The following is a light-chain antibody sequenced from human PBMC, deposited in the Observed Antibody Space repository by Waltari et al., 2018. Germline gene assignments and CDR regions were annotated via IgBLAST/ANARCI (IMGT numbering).Light chain of an antibody. J-gene: IGLJ2*01. CDR2: QDD. Sequence: SYELTQPPSVSVFPGQTASIACSGDRLGEQYTFWYQMKPGQSPQLLMFQDDRRPSGMPGRFSGANAGNTASLTISGTQAMDEADYYCQAWGDSVAVFGGRTKLTVL. V-gene: IGLV3-1*01. CDR1: RLGEQY. CDR3: QAWGDSVAV.